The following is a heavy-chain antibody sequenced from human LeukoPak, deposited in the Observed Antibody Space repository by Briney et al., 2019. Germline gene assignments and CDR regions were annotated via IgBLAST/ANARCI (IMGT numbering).Heavy chain of an antibody. CDR2: INHSGST. J-gene: IGHJ5*02. Sequence: SETLSLTCAVYGGSFSGYYWSWIRQPPGKGLEWIGEINHSGSTNYNPSLKRRVTISVGMSNNQSSLKLSSVTAADTAMYFCARGGYYGSGSYDLWGQGTLVTVSS. D-gene: IGHD3-10*01. CDR3: ARGGYYGSGSYDL. V-gene: IGHV4-34*01. CDR1: GGSFSGYY.